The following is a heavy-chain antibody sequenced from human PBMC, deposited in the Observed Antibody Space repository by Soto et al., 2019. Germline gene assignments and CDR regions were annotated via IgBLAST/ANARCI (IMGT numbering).Heavy chain of an antibody. J-gene: IGHJ5*02. CDR1: GLSVTNSH. CDR2: IYSGGSGT. Sequence: PGGSLRLSCAASGLSVTNSHISWVRQAPGKGLEWVSLIYSGGSGTRYADSVKGRFIVSRDNSKNTVNLQMNSLRVEDTAIYYCVRDVAGGARFVRFDLWGQGTVVTVSS. V-gene: IGHV3-53*01. D-gene: IGHD6-6*01. CDR3: VRDVAGGARFVRFDL.